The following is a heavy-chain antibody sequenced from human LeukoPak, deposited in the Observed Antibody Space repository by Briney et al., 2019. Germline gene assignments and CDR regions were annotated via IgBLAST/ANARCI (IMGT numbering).Heavy chain of an antibody. D-gene: IGHD3-22*01. Sequence: NTGGSLRLSCVGSGFTFSNAWMSWVRQAPGKGREWVGRIKSKTDGGTTDSAAPVKGRFTISREDSKNTLYLQMNSLKTEDTAVYYCTTDITMIVVVINDAFDIWGQGTMVTVSS. J-gene: IGHJ3*02. CDR3: TTDITMIVVVINDAFDI. CDR1: GFTFSNAW. V-gene: IGHV3-15*01. CDR2: IKSKTDGGTT.